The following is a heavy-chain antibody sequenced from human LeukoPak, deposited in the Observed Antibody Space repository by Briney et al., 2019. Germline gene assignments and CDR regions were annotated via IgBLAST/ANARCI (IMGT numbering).Heavy chain of an antibody. CDR1: GFTFSSYR. CDR3: ARDRRPPDYDSSGYYPYYFDY. V-gene: IGHV3-21*01. CDR2: ISSSSSYI. J-gene: IGHJ4*02. D-gene: IGHD3-22*01. Sequence: GGSLRLSCAASGFTFSSYRMNWVRQAPGKGLEWVSSISSSSSYIYYADSVKGRFTISRDNAKNSLYLQMNSLRAEDTAVYYCARDRRPPDYDSSGYYPYYFDYWGQGTLVTVSS.